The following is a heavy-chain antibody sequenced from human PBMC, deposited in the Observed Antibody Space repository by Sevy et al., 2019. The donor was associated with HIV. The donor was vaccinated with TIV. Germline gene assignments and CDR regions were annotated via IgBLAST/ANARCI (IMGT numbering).Heavy chain of an antibody. D-gene: IGHD2-2*01. CDR1: GGSFSGYY. J-gene: IGHJ5*02. CDR2: INHSGST. CDR3: ARSPPVVVVPGAPSWFDP. V-gene: IGHV4-34*01. Sequence: SETLSLTCAVHGGSFSGYYWSWIRQPPGKGLEWIGEINHSGSTNYNPSLKSRVTISVDTSKKQFSLKLSSVTAADTAVYYCARSPPVVVVPGAPSWFDPWGQGTMATVSS.